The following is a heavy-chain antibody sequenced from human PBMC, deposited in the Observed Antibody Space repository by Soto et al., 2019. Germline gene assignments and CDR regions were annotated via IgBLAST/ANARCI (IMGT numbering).Heavy chain of an antibody. V-gene: IGHV3-23*01. J-gene: IGHJ4*02. Sequence: RLSCTASGFTFNTFAVSWVRQAPGKGLEWASTINGHGDNTYYADSVKGRFTISRDNSRNTLFLQMNALRAEDTAMYYCATQAEGRLAPFDYWGQGTLVTVSS. CDR1: GFTFNTFA. CDR2: INGHGDNT. CDR3: ATQAEGRLAPFDY. D-gene: IGHD3-10*01.